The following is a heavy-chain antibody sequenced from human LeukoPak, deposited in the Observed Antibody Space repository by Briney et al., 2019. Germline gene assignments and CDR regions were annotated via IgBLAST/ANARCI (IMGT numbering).Heavy chain of an antibody. CDR1: GYTFTVYY. D-gene: IGHD6-19*01. V-gene: IGHV1-2*02. J-gene: IGHJ5*02. CDR2: INPNSGGT. Sequence: ASATVSCKASGYTFTVYYMHWVRQAPGQGLEWMGWINPNSGGTNYAQKFQGRVTMTRDTSISTAYMELSRLRSDDTAVYYCARAGIAVRSGWFDPWGQGTLVTVSS. CDR3: ARAGIAVRSGWFDP.